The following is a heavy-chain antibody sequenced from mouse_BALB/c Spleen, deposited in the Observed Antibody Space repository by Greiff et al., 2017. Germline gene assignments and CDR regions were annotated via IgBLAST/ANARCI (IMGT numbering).Heavy chain of an antibody. CDR1: GFTFTDYY. J-gene: IGHJ4*01. V-gene: IGHV7-3*02. Sequence: DVMLVESGGGLVQPGGSLRLSCATSGFTFTDYYMSWVRQPPGKALEWLGFIRNKANGYTTEYSASVKGRFTISRDNSQSILYLQMNTLRAEDSATYYCARDKLRAMDYWGQGTSVTVSS. CDR3: ARDKLRAMDY. CDR2: IRNKANGYTT. D-gene: IGHD2-4*01.